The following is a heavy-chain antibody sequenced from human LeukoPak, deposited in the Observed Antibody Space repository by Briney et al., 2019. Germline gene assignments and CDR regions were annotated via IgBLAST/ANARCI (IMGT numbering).Heavy chain of an antibody. J-gene: IGHJ4*02. CDR3: ARGDSSSWYGY. CDR2: IYYSGST. V-gene: IGHV4-59*01. D-gene: IGHD6-13*01. Sequence: SETLSLTCTVSGGSISSYYWSWIRQPPGKGLEWIGYIYYSGSTNYNPSLKSRVTISVDTSKSQFSLKLSSVTAADTAVYYCARGDSSSWYGYWGQGTLVTVSS. CDR1: GGSISSYY.